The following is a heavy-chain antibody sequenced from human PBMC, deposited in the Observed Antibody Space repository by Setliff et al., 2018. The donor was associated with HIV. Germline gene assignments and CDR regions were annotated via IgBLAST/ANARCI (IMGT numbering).Heavy chain of an antibody. Sequence: ASVKVSCKASGYTFTTYALHWVRQAPGQRLEWMGWINAGNGNAKYSQKFQGRVTITRDTSASTAYMELSSLTSEDTAVYYCARVACSGGSCYSYLQRWGQGTLVTVSS. V-gene: IGHV1-3*01. D-gene: IGHD2-15*01. CDR1: GYTFTTYA. CDR3: ARVACSGGSCYSYLQR. J-gene: IGHJ1*01. CDR2: INAGNGNA.